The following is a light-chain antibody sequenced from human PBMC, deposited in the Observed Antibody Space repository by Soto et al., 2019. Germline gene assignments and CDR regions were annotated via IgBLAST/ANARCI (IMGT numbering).Light chain of an antibody. J-gene: IGKJ5*01. V-gene: IGKV3-20*01. CDR2: GAS. CDR3: QQYGSSPPIT. Sequence: IGMTQSPATLPVSPGDRANLSCRASQSVSSNLAWYQQKPGQAPRLLIYGASSRATGIPDRFSGSGSGTDFTLAISRLEPEDFAVYYCQQYGSSPPITFGQGTRLEIK. CDR1: QSVSSN.